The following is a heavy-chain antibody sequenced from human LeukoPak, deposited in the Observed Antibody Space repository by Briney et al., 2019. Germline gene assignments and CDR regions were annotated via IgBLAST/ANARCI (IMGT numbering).Heavy chain of an antibody. D-gene: IGHD3-22*01. CDR2: INPNSGGT. Sequence: ASVKVSCKASGYTFIDYYIHWVRQAPGQGLEWMGWINPNSGGTNYAQKFQGRVTVTRDTSISTAYMELSRLRSDDTAVYYCAGGDLTMTLVVTEYYFDYWGQGTLVTVS. CDR3: AGGDLTMTLVVTEYYFDY. CDR1: GYTFIDYY. J-gene: IGHJ4*02. V-gene: IGHV1-2*02.